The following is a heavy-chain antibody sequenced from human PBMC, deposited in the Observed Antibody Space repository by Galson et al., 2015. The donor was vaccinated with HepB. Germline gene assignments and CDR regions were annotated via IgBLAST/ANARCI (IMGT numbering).Heavy chain of an antibody. V-gene: IGHV3-20*04. CDR3: GRSAGWIDP. J-gene: IGHJ5*02. CDR1: GFTFDDYG. CDR2: ISWNGDST. Sequence: SLRLSCAASGFTFDDYGMTWVRQAPGKGLEWVSGISWNGDSTGYADSVKGRFTISRDNAKNSLYLQMNSLRAEDTAVYYCGRSAGWIDPWGQGTLATVSS. D-gene: IGHD3-10*01.